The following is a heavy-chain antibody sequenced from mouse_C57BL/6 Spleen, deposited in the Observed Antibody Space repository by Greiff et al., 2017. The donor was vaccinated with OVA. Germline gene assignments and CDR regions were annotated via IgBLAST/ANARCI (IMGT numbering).Heavy chain of an antibody. CDR1: GYTFTDYE. D-gene: IGHD1-1*01. V-gene: IGHV1-15*01. CDR3: TSFTTVGSLYFDD. CDR2: IDPETGGT. Sequence: VQLQQSGAELVRPGASVTLSCKASGYTFTDYEMHWVKQTPVHGLEWIGAIDPETGGTAYNQKFKGKAILTADKSSSTAYMELRSLTSEDSAVYYCTSFTTVGSLYFDDWGKGTTLTVSS. J-gene: IGHJ2*01.